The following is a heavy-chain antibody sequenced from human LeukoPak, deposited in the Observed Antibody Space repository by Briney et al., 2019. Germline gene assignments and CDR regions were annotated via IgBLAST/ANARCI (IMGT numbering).Heavy chain of an antibody. D-gene: IGHD3-22*01. J-gene: IGHJ4*02. CDR1: GGSISSGGYY. V-gene: IGHV4-31*03. CDR2: IYYSGST. Sequence: PSQTLSLTCTVSGGSISSGGYYWSWIRQHPGKGLEWIGYIYYSGSTYYNPSLKSRVTISVDTSKNQFSLKLSSVTAADTAVYYCARVSSGYHDFDYWGQGTLVTVSS. CDR3: ARVSSGYHDFDY.